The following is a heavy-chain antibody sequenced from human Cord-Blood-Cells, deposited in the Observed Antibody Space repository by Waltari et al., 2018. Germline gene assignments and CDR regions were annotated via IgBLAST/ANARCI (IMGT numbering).Heavy chain of an antibody. CDR3: VRVGYYGSGSYYAFDI. CDR2: IKQDGSEK. J-gene: IGHJ3*02. CDR1: GFTFSSYW. V-gene: IGHV3-7*01. D-gene: IGHD3-10*01. Sequence: EVQLVESGGGLVQPGGSLRLSCAASGFTFSSYWMSWVRQAPGKGLEWVANIKQDGSEKYYVDSVKGRFTISRDNAKNSLYLQMNSLRAEDTAVYYCVRVGYYGSGSYYAFDIWGQGTMVTVSS.